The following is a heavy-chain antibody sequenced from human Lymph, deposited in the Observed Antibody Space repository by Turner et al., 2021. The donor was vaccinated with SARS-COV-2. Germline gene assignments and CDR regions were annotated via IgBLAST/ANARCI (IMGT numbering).Heavy chain of an antibody. D-gene: IGHD1-26*01. CDR2: IIPILGIA. CDR3: ARRHSGNYDAFDI. V-gene: IGHV1-69*10. Sequence: QVQLVQSGAEVKKPGSSVKVSCKAAGAPFSTYVISGVRQAPGQGLEWMGGIIPILGIANCAQKFQGRVTITANKSTSTAYMELSSLRSEDTAVYHCARRHSGNYDAFDIWGQGTMVTVSS. CDR1: GAPFSTYV. J-gene: IGHJ3*02.